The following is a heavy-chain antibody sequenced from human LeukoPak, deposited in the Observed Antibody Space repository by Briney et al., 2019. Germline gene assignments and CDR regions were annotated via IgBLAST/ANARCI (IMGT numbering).Heavy chain of an antibody. V-gene: IGHV3-66*01. J-gene: IGHJ3*02. D-gene: IGHD3-9*01. Sequence: GGSLRLSCAVSGFTAKNSYMSWVRQAPGKGLEWVSVIYSGGRTQYAESVKGRFTISRDNSKNTLFLQMNNLRGEDTAVYYCAREQVYDILTDYYKHAFDIWGQGTMVTVSS. CDR1: GFTAKNSY. CDR3: AREQVYDILTDYYKHAFDI. CDR2: IYSGGRT.